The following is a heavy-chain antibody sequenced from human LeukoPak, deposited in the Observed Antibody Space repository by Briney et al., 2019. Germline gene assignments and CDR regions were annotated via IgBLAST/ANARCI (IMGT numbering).Heavy chain of an antibody. V-gene: IGHV1-8*01. J-gene: IGHJ6*02. CDR1: GYTFTSYD. Sequence: ASVKVSCKASGYTFTSYDINWVRQATGQGLEWMGWMNPNSGNTGHAQKFQGRVTMTRNTSISTAYMELSSLRSEDTAVYYCARGGLRFLEWLSSHDYYYGMDVWGQGTTVTVSS. D-gene: IGHD3-3*01. CDR2: MNPNSGNT. CDR3: ARGGLRFLEWLSSHDYYYGMDV.